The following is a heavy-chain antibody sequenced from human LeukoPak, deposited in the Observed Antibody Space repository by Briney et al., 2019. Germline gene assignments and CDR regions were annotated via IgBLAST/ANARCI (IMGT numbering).Heavy chain of an antibody. Sequence: GGSLRLSCAASGFTVSSNYMSWVRQAPGKGLEWVSVIYSGGSTFYADSVKGRFTISRDNSKNTLYLQMNSLRAEDTAVYYCARGGAVKRITIIGVAPPDYWGQGTLVTVSS. V-gene: IGHV3-53*01. CDR3: ARGGAVKRITIIGVAPPDY. D-gene: IGHD3-3*01. J-gene: IGHJ4*02. CDR2: IYSGGST. CDR1: GFTVSSNY.